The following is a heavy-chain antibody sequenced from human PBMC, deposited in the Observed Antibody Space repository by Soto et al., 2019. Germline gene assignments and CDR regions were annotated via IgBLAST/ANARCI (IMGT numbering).Heavy chain of an antibody. J-gene: IGHJ4*02. CDR3: ASARPLGWELRGGYFAR. V-gene: IGHV3-53*01. CDR1: GSSFSNNY. D-gene: IGHD1-26*01. Sequence: EAQLVESGGGLVQPGGSLRLSCVASGSSFSNNYMGWVRQAPGKGLEWVSIIYSVGVTYYAESVMGRFTISRDNSKNTLFLQMRSLRAEDTAVYYCASARPLGWELRGGYFARWGQGALVTVSS. CDR2: IYSVGVT.